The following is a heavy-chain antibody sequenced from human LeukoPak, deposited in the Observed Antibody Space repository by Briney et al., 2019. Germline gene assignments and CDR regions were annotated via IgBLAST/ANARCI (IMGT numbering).Heavy chain of an antibody. CDR3: ARDPTQYLRYGHFDY. J-gene: IGHJ4*02. Sequence: GGSLRLSCAASGFPFSSYSMNWVRQAPGKGLEWVSYITSSSATTYYADSVKGRFTISRDNAKNSLYLQMNSLSDEDTAVYYCARDPTQYLRYGHFDYWGQGTLVTVSS. CDR2: ITSSSATT. CDR1: GFPFSSYS. V-gene: IGHV3-48*02. D-gene: IGHD5/OR15-5a*01.